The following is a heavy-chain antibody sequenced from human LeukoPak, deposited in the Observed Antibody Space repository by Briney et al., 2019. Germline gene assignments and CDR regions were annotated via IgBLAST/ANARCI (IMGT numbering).Heavy chain of an antibody. J-gene: IGHJ4*02. V-gene: IGHV4-4*02. CDR1: GGSISSSNW. CDR3: ARGMWMTALSSHFDY. D-gene: IGHD2-21*02. Sequence: PSETLSLTCAVSGGSISSSNWWSWVRQPPGKGLEWIGEIYHSGSTNCNPSLKSRVTISVDKSKNQFSLKLSSVTAADTAVYYCARGMWMTALSSHFDYWGQGTLVTVSS. CDR2: IYHSGST.